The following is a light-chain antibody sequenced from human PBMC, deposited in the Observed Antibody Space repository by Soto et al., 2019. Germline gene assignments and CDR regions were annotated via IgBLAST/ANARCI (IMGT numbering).Light chain of an antibody. V-gene: IGKV3-20*01. CDR3: QQYGSSPKT. CDR2: GVS. Sequence: EIVLTQSPGTLSFSPGERATLSCRASQSVTNNQFAWFRQKPGQAPRLLIWGVSNRATGIPDRFSGSGSGTDFTLTITRLEHEDSAMYYCQQYGSSPKTFGQGTKVDIK. CDR1: QSVTNNQ. J-gene: IGKJ1*01.